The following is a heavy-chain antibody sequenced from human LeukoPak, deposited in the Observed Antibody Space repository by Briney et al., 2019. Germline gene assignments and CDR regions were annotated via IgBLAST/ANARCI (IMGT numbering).Heavy chain of an antibody. Sequence: AGGSLRLSCAASGFTFSSYWMHWVRQAPGKGLAWVSRINSDGSSTSYADSVKGRFTISRDNAKNTLYLQMNSLRAEDTAVYYCARETGKRGMDVWGQGTTVTVSS. V-gene: IGHV3-74*01. J-gene: IGHJ6*02. CDR3: ARETGKRGMDV. D-gene: IGHD1-1*01. CDR2: INSDGSST. CDR1: GFTFSSYW.